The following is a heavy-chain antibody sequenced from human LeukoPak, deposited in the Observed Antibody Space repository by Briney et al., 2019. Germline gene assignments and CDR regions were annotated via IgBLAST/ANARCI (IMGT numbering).Heavy chain of an antibody. CDR1: GFTFSNYA. CDR2: IHGSGVST. CDR3: ANPIYSGDYDQFDY. D-gene: IGHD4-17*01. Sequence: GGSLRLSCAASGFTFSNYAMSWVRQAPGKGLEWVSTIHGSGVSTYYADSVKGRFTISRDNSKNTLYLQMDSLRAEDTTVYFCANPIYSGDYDQFDYWGQGTLVTVSS. V-gene: IGHV3-23*01. J-gene: IGHJ4*02.